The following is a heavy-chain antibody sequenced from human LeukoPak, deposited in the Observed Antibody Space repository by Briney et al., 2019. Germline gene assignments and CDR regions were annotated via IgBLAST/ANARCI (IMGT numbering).Heavy chain of an antibody. J-gene: IGHJ4*02. D-gene: IGHD6-13*01. CDR2: IYYSGTT. V-gene: IGHV4-59*01. CDR3: ARGVYIAAAHYAY. CDR1: GGSISSYY. Sequence: SETLSLTCTVSGGSISSYYWSWIRQPPGKGREWIGYIYYSGTTNYNPSLKSRVTISVDTSKNQFSLKLSSVTAADTAVYYCARGVYIAAAHYAYWGQGTLVTVSS.